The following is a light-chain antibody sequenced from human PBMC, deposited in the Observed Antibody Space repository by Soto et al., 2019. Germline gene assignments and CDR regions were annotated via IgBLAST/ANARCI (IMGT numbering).Light chain of an antibody. CDR1: QSVSTN. CDR3: QQYNNWPPWT. V-gene: IGKV3-15*01. J-gene: IGKJ1*01. CDR2: GAS. Sequence: RVMTQSPATLSLSPGERATLSCRASQSVSTNVAWYQQKPGQAPRLLIYGASTRATDIPARFSGSGSVTDFTLTISSLQSEDFAVYYCQQYNNWPPWTFGQGTKVDIK.